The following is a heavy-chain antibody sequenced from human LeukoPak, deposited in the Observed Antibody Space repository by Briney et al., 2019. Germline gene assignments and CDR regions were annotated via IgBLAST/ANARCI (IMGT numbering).Heavy chain of an antibody. D-gene: IGHD2-2*01. Sequence: PGGSLRLSCAASGFTFSSYAMSWVRQAPGKGLEWVSAISGIGGSTYYADSVKGRFTISRDNSKNTLYLQMNSLRAEDTAVYYCAKAYCSSTSCYVDYWGQGTLVTVSS. CDR1: GFTFSSYA. J-gene: IGHJ4*02. CDR3: AKAYCSSTSCYVDY. V-gene: IGHV3-23*01. CDR2: ISGIGGST.